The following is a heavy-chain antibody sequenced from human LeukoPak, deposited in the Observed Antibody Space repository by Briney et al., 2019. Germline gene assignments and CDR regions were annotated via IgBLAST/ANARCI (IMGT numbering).Heavy chain of an antibody. CDR1: GYTFSEYF. D-gene: IGHD6-19*01. CDR2: INPDSGGT. V-gene: IGHV1-2*02. CDR3: ARGDRSGDFDY. J-gene: IGHJ4*02. Sequence: ASVKVSCKASGYTFSEYFINWVRQAPGQGLEWMGWINPDSGGTNYAQNFQGRVTMTRDTSISSAYMDLSRLRSDDTAVYYCARGDRSGDFDYWGQGTLVTVSS.